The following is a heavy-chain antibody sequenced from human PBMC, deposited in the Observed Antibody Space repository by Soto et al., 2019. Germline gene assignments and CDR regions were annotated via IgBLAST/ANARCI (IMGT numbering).Heavy chain of an antibody. CDR1: GFTFSNYA. CDR2: ISVPDGST. J-gene: IGHJ4*02. CDR3: AKQSISTYCDGGSCYSPCDY. D-gene: IGHD2-15*01. Sequence: EVQLLESGGGLVQPGGSLRLSCAASGFTFSNYAMSWVRQAPGKGLDWVSTISVPDGSTYYADSVKGRFTISRDNSKNTLYLQMNSLTAEDTAIYYCAKQSISTYCDGGSCYSPCDYWGQGTLVTVSS. V-gene: IGHV3-23*01.